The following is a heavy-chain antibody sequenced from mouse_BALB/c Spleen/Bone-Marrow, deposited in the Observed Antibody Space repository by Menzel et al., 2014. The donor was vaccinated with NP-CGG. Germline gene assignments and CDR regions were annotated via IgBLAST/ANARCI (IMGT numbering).Heavy chain of an antibody. CDR1: GYTFTSYW. D-gene: IGHD2-3*01. CDR2: IIPSNART. Sequence: VQLQQSGAELVKPGASVKPSCKASGYTFTSYWMHWVKQRPGQGLEWIGEIIPSNARTNYNEKFKSKATLTVDKSSNTAYMQLSSLTSEDSAVYYCARWLLQYFDVWGAGTTVTVSS. V-gene: IGHV1S81*02. J-gene: IGHJ1*01. CDR3: ARWLLQYFDV.